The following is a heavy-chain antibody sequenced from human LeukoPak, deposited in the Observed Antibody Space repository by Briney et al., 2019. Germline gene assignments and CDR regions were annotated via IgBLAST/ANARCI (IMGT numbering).Heavy chain of an antibody. Sequence: PSETLSLTCTVSGGSISSTSYYWGWIRQPPGKGLEWIGSIYYSGSTYFNPSLKSRFTISVDTSKNQFSLKLSSVTAADTAAYYCARAGGYDPEGGSGGEIDYWGQGTLVTVSS. V-gene: IGHV4-39*01. D-gene: IGHD5-12*01. J-gene: IGHJ4*02. CDR3: ARAGGYDPEGGSGGEIDY. CDR1: GGSISSTSYY. CDR2: IYYSGST.